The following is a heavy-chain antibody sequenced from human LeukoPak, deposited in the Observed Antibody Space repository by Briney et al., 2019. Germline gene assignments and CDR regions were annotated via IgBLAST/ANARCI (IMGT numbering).Heavy chain of an antibody. Sequence: GGSLRLSCAASGFTVSSIHMVWVRQAPGKGLEWASVTYTGGNSYYADSVKGRFTIFRDNSKNTLYLQMNSLRAEDTAVYHCANGWSPDYWGRGTLVTVSS. D-gene: IGHD2-15*01. CDR3: ANGWSPDY. J-gene: IGHJ4*02. CDR2: TYTGGNS. CDR1: GFTVSSIH. V-gene: IGHV3-53*01.